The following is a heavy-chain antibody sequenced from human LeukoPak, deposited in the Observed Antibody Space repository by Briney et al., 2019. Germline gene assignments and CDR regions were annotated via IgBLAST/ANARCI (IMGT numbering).Heavy chain of an antibody. Sequence: GASVKVSCKASGYTFTSYDINWVRQATGQGLEWMGWMNPNSGNTGYAQKFQGRVTMTRNTSISTAYMELSSLRSEDTAVYYSARGWERYSSGWPYWYFDLWGRGTLVTVSS. D-gene: IGHD6-19*01. CDR1: GYTFTSYD. CDR2: MNPNSGNT. J-gene: IGHJ2*01. V-gene: IGHV1-8*01. CDR3: ARGWERYSSGWPYWYFDL.